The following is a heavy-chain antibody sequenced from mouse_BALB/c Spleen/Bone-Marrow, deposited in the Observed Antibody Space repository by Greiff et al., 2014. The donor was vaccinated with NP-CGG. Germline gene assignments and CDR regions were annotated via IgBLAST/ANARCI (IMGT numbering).Heavy chain of an antibody. V-gene: IGHV1-7*01. J-gene: IGHJ3*01. CDR1: GYTFTSYW. CDR2: INPSTGYT. D-gene: IGHD2-12*01. Sequence: QVQLQQSGAELAKPGASVKMSCKASGYTFTSYWIHWVKQRPGQGLEWIGYINPSTGYTEYNQKFKDKATLTADKSSSTACMQLSSLTSEDSAVYYCAPYSHEGVAYWGQGTLVTVSA. CDR3: APYSHEGVAY.